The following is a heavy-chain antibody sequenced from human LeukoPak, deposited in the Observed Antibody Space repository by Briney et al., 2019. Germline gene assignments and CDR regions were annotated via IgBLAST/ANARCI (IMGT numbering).Heavy chain of an antibody. Sequence: ASVKVSCKASGYTFANYGISWLRQAPGQGLEWMGWTSAYNGDTIYAQKLQGGVSMTTDTSTSTAYMELRSLRSGDTAVYYCARDPRPYSSGSNWFDPWGQGTLVTVSS. CDR1: GYTFANYG. CDR3: ARDPRPYSSGSNWFDP. V-gene: IGHV1-18*01. D-gene: IGHD6-19*01. CDR2: TSAYNGDT. J-gene: IGHJ5*02.